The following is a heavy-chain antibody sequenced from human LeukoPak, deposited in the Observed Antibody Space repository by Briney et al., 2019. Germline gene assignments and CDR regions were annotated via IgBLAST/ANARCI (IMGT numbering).Heavy chain of an antibody. D-gene: IGHD5-24*01. J-gene: IGHJ4*02. V-gene: IGHV4-30-2*01. Sequence: PSETLSLTCAVSGGSISSGGYSWSWIRQPPGKGLEWIGYIYHSGSTYYNPSLKSRVTISVDRSKNQFPLKLSSVTAADTAVYYCARDRDGSFDYWGQGTLVTVSS. CDR3: ARDRDGSFDY. CDR2: IYHSGST. CDR1: GGSISSGGYS.